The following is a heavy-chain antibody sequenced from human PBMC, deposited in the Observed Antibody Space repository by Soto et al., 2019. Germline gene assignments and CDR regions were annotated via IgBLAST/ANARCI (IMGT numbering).Heavy chain of an antibody. V-gene: IGHV5-51*01. CDR2: IYPGDSDT. CDR3: ARLGGIVDTGTWIQ. J-gene: IGHJ4*02. CDR1: GYRFSTYW. Sequence: GESLKISCKASGYRFSTYWIGWVRQRPGKGPEWMAIIYPGDSDTRESPSFQGRVTISADKSSNTVHLQWRSLKASDTAIYYCARLGGIVDTGTWIQWGQGTPVTVSS. D-gene: IGHD1-26*01.